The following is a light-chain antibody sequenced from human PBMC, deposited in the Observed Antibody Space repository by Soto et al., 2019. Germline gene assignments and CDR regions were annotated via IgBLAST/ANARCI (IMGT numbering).Light chain of an antibody. V-gene: IGKV3-15*01. CDR3: QEYNYWHPIT. Sequence: IVMTQSPGTLSVSPGERATLSCRASQNIGNKVGWYQQKPGQAPRLIIYGASTRAAGNPVRFSGSESGTTFTLTITSLQSEDSAVYDCQEYNYWHPITFGGGTKVEIK. CDR1: QNIGNK. CDR2: GAS. J-gene: IGKJ4*01.